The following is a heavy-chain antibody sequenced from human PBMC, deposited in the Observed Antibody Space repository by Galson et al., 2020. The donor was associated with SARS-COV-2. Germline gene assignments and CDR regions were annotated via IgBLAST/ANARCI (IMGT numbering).Heavy chain of an antibody. CDR2: ISYDGSNK. J-gene: IGHJ4*02. Sequence: GESLKISCGASGFSFSSYAMHWVRQAPGKGLEWVAVISYDGSNKYYADSVKGRFTISRDNSKNTLYLQMNSLRAEDRAVYYCASSSTPAAHFDYWGQGTLVTVSS. D-gene: IGHD6-6*01. V-gene: IGHV3-30-3*01. CDR3: ASSSTPAAHFDY. CDR1: GFSFSSYA.